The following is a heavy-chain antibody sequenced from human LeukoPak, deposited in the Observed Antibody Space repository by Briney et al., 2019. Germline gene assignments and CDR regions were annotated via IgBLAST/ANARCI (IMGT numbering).Heavy chain of an antibody. CDR3: ITPLPYSAQ. Sequence: PGGSLRLSCVESGFTFRSPWMAWLRQAPGKGLEWVGRIKPKTDGETTEYAAPVKDRFSISRDDSKSMMYLQMNSLKTEDTAVYYCITPLPYSAQGGQGTLVTVSS. CDR1: GFTFRSPW. J-gene: IGHJ4*02. CDR2: IKPKTDGETT. V-gene: IGHV3-15*01. D-gene: IGHD2-21*01.